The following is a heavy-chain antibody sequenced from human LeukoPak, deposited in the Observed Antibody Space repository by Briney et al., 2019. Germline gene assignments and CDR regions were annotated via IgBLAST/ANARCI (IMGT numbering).Heavy chain of an antibody. V-gene: IGHV1-24*01. CDR1: GYTLTELS. CDR2: FDPEDGET. Sequence: ASVKVSCKVSGYTLTELSMHWVRQAPGKGLEWMGGFDPEDGETIYVQKFQGRVTMTEDTSTDTAYMELSSLRSEDTAVYYCATPDIAARPTNDAFDIWGQGTMVTVSS. D-gene: IGHD6-6*01. J-gene: IGHJ3*02. CDR3: ATPDIAARPTNDAFDI.